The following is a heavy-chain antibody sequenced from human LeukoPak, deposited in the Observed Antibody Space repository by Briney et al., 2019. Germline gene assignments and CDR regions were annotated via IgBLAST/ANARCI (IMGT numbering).Heavy chain of an antibody. CDR3: TRGRGTTVTTCYFEN. Sequence: PSQTLSLTCTVSGGSISNDNYYWSWLRQPAGRGLEGIGRIYSSGTTNYNPSLKSRVIISVNTSKNQFSPTVASVTAADAAVYYCTRGRGTTVTTCYFENWGQGTRVIVSS. CDR1: GGSISNDNYY. V-gene: IGHV4-61*02. D-gene: IGHD4-17*01. J-gene: IGHJ4*03. CDR2: IYSSGTT.